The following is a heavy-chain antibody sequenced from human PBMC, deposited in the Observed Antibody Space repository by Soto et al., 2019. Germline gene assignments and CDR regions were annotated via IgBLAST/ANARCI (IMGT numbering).Heavy chain of an antibody. CDR2: IYYSGST. CDR1: GGNISSYG. V-gene: IGHV4-59*08. J-gene: IGHJ4*02. D-gene: IGHD5-18*01. CDR3: ESRYGSFFEY. Sequence: SVTMSLTCSVSGGNISSYGGSWIRQTPGKGLEWIGYIYYSGSTNYNPSLKSRVTISVDTSKNQFSLKLSSVTAADTAVYYCESRYGSFFEYWGRGTLVTVSS.